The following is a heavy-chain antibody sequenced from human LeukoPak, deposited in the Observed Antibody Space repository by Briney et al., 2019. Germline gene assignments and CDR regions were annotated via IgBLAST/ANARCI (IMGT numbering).Heavy chain of an antibody. CDR2: IYYSGST. CDR1: GGSISSYY. J-gene: IGHJ5*02. D-gene: IGHD3-9*01. Sequence: SETLSLTCTVSGGSISSYYWSWIRQPPGKGLEWIGYIYYSGSTNYNPSLKSRVTISVDTSKNQFSLKLSSVTAADTAVYYCARANTIPLAVGVKWFDPWGQGTLVTVSS. V-gene: IGHV4-59*12. CDR3: ARANTIPLAVGVKWFDP.